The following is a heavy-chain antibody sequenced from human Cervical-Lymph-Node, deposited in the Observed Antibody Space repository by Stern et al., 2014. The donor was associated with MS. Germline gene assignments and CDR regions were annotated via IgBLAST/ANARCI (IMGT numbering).Heavy chain of an antibody. CDR3: ARGTGIAVAATDY. D-gene: IGHD6-19*01. CDR1: GFTFSSYS. Sequence: EVQLVESGGGLVKPGGSLRLSCAASGFTFSSYSMNWVRQAPGKVLEWVSSISSSSSYIYYADSVKGRFTISRDNAKNSLYLQMNSLRAEDTAVYYCARGTGIAVAATDYWGQGTLVTVSS. CDR2: ISSSSSYI. V-gene: IGHV3-21*01. J-gene: IGHJ4*02.